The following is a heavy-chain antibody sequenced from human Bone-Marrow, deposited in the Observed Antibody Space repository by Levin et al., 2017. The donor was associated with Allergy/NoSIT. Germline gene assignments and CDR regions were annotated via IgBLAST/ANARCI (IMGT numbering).Heavy chain of an antibody. J-gene: IGHJ5*02. CDR2: IGGSGFDT. Sequence: GGSLRLSCAASGFTFSNYGMSWVRQAQGKGLEWVASIGGSGFDTNHADSVKGRFTISRDNSKNVVYLQMNSLRAEDTAVYFCAKGRYDTPGRWFEPWGQGTRVTVSS. D-gene: IGHD2-2*01. V-gene: IGHV3-23*01. CDR1: GFTFSNYG. CDR3: AKGRYDTPGRWFEP.